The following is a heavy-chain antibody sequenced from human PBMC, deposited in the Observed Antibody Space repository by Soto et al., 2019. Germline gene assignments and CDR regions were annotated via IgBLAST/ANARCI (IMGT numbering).Heavy chain of an antibody. Sequence: GGSLRLSCAASGFTFSSYAMSWVRQAPGQGLEWVSAISGSGGSTYYADSVKGRFTISRDNSKNTLYLQMNSLRAEDTAVYYCAKAQRKQWLVPSYWGQGTLVTVSS. V-gene: IGHV3-23*01. J-gene: IGHJ4*02. D-gene: IGHD6-19*01. CDR1: GFTFSSYA. CDR2: ISGSGGST. CDR3: AKAQRKQWLVPSY.